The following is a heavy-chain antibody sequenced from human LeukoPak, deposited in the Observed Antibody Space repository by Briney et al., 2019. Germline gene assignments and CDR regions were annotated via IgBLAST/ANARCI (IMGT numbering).Heavy chain of an antibody. CDR2: ISGSGGST. D-gene: IGHD6-13*01. CDR3: AKVDGSSWYGGAFDI. Sequence: GGSLRLSCATSGFSFSSYAVSWVRQAPGKGLEWVSAISGSGGSTYYADSVKGRFTISRDNSKNTLYLQMNSLRAEDTAVYYCAKVDGSSWYGGAFDIWGQGTTVTVSS. CDR1: GFSFSSYA. V-gene: IGHV3-23*01. J-gene: IGHJ3*02.